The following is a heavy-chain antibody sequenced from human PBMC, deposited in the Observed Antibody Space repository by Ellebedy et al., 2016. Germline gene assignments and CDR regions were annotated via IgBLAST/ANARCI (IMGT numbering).Heavy chain of an antibody. J-gene: IGHJ4*02. D-gene: IGHD1-26*01. V-gene: IGHV3-11*05. CDR3: ARVIVGATWFPDY. CDR1: GFTFSDYY. CDR2: ISSSSYT. Sequence: GESLKISXAASGFTFSDYYMSWIRQAPGKGLEWVSYISSSSYTNYADSVKGRFTISRDNAKNSLYLQMNSLRAEDTAVYYCARVIVGATWFPDYWGQGTLVTVSS.